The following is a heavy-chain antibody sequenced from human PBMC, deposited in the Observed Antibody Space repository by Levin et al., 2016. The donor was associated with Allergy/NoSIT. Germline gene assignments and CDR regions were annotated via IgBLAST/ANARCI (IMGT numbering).Heavy chain of an antibody. CDR2: ISGSGGST. Sequence: LSLTCAASGFTFSSYAMSWVRQAPGKGLEWVSAISGSGGSTYYADSVKGRFTISRDNSKNTLYLQMNSLRAEDTAVYYCAKAIFATGWFDPWGQGTLVTVSS. CDR3: AKAIFATGWFDP. CDR1: GFTFSSYA. V-gene: IGHV3-23*01. D-gene: IGHD3-3*01. J-gene: IGHJ5*02.